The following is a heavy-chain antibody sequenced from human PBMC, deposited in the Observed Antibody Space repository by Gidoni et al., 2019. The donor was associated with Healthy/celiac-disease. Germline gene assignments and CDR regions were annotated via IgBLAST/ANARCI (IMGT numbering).Heavy chain of an antibody. V-gene: IGHV1-69*01. CDR1: GGTFSSYA. Sequence: QVQLVQSGAEVKKPGSSVTVSCKASGGTFSSYAISCVGQAPGQGLEWMGGIIPIFGTANYAQKFQGRVTITADESTSTAYMELSSLRSEDTAVYYCAREQQLVGYYYYGMDVWGQGTTVTVS. J-gene: IGHJ6*02. CDR3: AREQQLVGYYYYGMDV. D-gene: IGHD6-13*01. CDR2: IIPIFGTA.